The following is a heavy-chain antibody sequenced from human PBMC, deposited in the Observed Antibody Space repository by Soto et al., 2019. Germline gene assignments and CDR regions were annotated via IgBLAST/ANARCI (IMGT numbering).Heavy chain of an antibody. J-gene: IGHJ4*02. Sequence: EVQLLESGGGLVQPGGSLRLSYEVSGFIFSSYAMNWVRQDPGKGLEWVASISNTGTVTYYADSVKGRFTISRDNAKKTLYLQMSSLRTEDTAVYYCAKDWMGLGYFFEYWGQGTLVTVPS. CDR3: AKDWMGLGYFFEY. CDR2: ISNTGTVT. CDR1: GFIFSSYA. D-gene: IGHD6-19*01. V-gene: IGHV3-23*01.